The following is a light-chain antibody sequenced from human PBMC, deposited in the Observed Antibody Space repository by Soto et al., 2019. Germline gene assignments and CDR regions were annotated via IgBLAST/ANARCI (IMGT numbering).Light chain of an antibody. J-gene: IGKJ4*01. Sequence: EIVLTQSPATLSLSPGERATLSCRASQSVGSFLAWYQQKPGQAPRLLIHDASNRATGIPARFSGSGSGTDFTLSISGLEPEDFAVYYCQQRSSWPLTFGGGTKV. CDR1: QSVGSF. CDR2: DAS. V-gene: IGKV3-11*01. CDR3: QQRSSWPLT.